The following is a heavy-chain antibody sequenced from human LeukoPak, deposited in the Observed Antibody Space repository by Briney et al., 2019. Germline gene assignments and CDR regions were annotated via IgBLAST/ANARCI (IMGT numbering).Heavy chain of an antibody. J-gene: IGHJ4*02. V-gene: IGHV4-39*07. CDR3: ARDEGRVPLDY. CDR2: IYYSGST. D-gene: IGHD4/OR15-4a*01. CDR1: GGSISSSSYY. Sequence: PSETLSLTCTASGGSISSSSYYWGWIRQPPGKGLGWIGSIYYSGSTYYNPSRKSRLTISVNTSKNQFSQKLSSVTAADTAVYYCARDEGRVPLDYWGQGTLVTVSS.